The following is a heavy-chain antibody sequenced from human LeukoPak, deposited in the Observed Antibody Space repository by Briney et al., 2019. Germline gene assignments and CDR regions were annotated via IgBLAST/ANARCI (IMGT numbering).Heavy chain of an antibody. CDR1: GFTFSSYA. V-gene: IGHV3-23*01. CDR3: AKDPMAYDSSGYYND. D-gene: IGHD3-22*01. J-gene: IGHJ4*02. CDR2: ISGSGGST. Sequence: GGSLRLSCAASGFTFSSYAMSWVRQAPGKGLEWVSAISGSGGSTYYADSVKGRFTISRDNSKNTLYLQMNSLRAEDTAVYYCAKDPMAYDSSGYYNDWGQGTLVTVSS.